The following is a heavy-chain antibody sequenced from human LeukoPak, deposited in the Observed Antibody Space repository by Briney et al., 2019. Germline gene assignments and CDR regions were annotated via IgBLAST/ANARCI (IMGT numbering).Heavy chain of an antibody. Sequence: ASVKVSCKASGYTFTSYAMNWVRQAPGQGLEWMGWINTNTGNPTYAQGFTGRFVFSLDTSVSTAYLQISSLKAEDTAVYYCARPSTGGQWPHKTIYYYGMDVWGQGPTVTVSS. CDR1: GYTFTSYA. D-gene: IGHD6-19*01. J-gene: IGHJ6*02. V-gene: IGHV7-4-1*02. CDR2: INTNTGNP. CDR3: ARPSTGGQWPHKTIYYYGMDV.